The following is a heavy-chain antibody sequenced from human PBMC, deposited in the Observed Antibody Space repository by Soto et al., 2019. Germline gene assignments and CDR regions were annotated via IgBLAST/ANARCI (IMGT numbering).Heavy chain of an antibody. V-gene: IGHV1-58*02. J-gene: IGHJ4*02. CDR3: AAVQGGGTTFHF. CDR1: GFTFTNSA. Sequence: QMQLAQSGPEVKKPGTSVKVSCKTSGFTFTNSAIQWVRQARGQRLEWLGCIVVGCGRTDYAQKFQQRLTITMDMSTTTAYMDLSCLRLEDTPVYYCAAVQGGGTTFHFWGQGTLFTVSS. D-gene: IGHD1-7*01. CDR2: IVVGCGRT.